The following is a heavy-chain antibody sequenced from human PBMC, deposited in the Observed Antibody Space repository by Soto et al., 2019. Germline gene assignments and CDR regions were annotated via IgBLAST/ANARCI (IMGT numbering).Heavy chain of an antibody. D-gene: IGHD3-10*01. CDR2: ISYDGSNK. CDR1: GFTFSSYA. CDR3: ARALYYMSSWFDP. V-gene: IGHV3-30-3*01. J-gene: IGHJ5*02. Sequence: PGGSLRLSCAASGFTFSSYAMHWVRQAPGKGLEWVAVISYDGSNKYYADSVKGRFTISRDNSKNTLYLQMNSLRAEDTAVYYCARALYYMSSWFDPWGQGTLVTVSS.